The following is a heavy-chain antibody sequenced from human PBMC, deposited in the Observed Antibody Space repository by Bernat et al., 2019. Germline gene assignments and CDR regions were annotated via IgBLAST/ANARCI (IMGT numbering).Heavy chain of an antibody. D-gene: IGHD6-13*01. CDR2: IWYDGNTK. CDR3: ARAAAGIRDWFGP. V-gene: IGHV3-33*01. Sequence: QVQLVESGGGVVQPGRSLRLSCAASGFTFSDYGMHWVRQAPGKGLEWVAVIWYDGNTKYYADSVKGRFTISRDISKNTLYLQMNSLRVEDTAVYYCARAAAGIRDWFGPWGQGTLVTVSS. CDR1: GFTFSDYG. J-gene: IGHJ5*02.